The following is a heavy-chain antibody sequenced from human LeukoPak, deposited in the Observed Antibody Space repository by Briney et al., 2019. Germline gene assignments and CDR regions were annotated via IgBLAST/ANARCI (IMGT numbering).Heavy chain of an antibody. CDR2: INPNSGGT. CDR1: GYTFTSYD. D-gene: IGHD1/OR15-1a*01. J-gene: IGHJ4*02. V-gene: IGHV1-2*02. Sequence: GASVKVSCKASGYTFTSYDINWVRQATGQGLEWMGWINPNSGGTKYAQKFQGRVTMTRDTSISTAYMELNRLRSDDTAVYYCARVMNREGTNYWGQGTLVTVSS. CDR3: ARVMNREGTNY.